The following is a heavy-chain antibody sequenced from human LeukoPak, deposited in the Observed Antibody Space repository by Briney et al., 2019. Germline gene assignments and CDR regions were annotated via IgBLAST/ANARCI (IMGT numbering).Heavy chain of an antibody. V-gene: IGHV3-48*01. D-gene: IGHD3-16*01. CDR2: ISSSSSTI. CDR3: ARDFLHLGG. J-gene: IGHJ3*01. Sequence: PGGSLRLSCAASGFTSSSYSMNWVRQAPGKGLEWVSYISSSSSTIYYADSVKGRFTISRGNAKNSLYLQMNSLRAEDTAVYYCARDFLHLGGWGQGTMVTVSS. CDR1: GFTSSSYS.